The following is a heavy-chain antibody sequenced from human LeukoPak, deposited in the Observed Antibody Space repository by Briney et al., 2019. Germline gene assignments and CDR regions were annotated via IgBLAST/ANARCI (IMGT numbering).Heavy chain of an antibody. J-gene: IGHJ5*02. D-gene: IGHD6-6*01. Sequence: GASVKVSCKASGYTFTAYTISWVRQAPGQGLEWMGWISTYNGYTYYAQKFLGRVIMTTDISTTTAYMELRSLRPDDTAVYYCVRDWEWKAARNLFDPWGQGTRVTVSS. CDR3: VRDWEWKAARNLFDP. CDR2: ISTYNGYT. V-gene: IGHV1-18*01. CDR1: GYTFTAYT.